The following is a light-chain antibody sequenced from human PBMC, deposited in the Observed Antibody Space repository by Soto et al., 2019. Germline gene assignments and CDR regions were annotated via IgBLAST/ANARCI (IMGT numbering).Light chain of an antibody. V-gene: IGLV2-8*01. CDR1: SSDVGGNNF. J-gene: IGLJ3*02. CDR3: SSFVGNNIGV. CDR2: NDS. Sequence: QSALTQPPSASGTPGQSVTISCTGTSSDVGGNNFVSWYQQHPGKAPKLMIFNDSQRPSGVPDRFSGSKSGNTASLTVSGLEAEDEADYFCSSFVGNNIGVFGGGTKLTVL.